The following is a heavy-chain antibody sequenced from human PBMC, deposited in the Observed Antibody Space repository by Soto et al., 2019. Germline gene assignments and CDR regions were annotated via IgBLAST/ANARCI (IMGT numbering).Heavy chain of an antibody. V-gene: IGHV3-23*01. CDR3: AKDETPNWNYGPSRPPGY. Sequence: PGGSLRLSCAASGFTFSSYAMSWVRQAPGKGLEWVSAISGSGGSTYYADSVKGRFTISRDNSKNTLYLQMNSLRAEDTAVYYCAKDETPNWNYGPSRPPGYWGQGTLVTVSS. CDR2: ISGSGGST. J-gene: IGHJ4*02. CDR1: GFTFSSYA. D-gene: IGHD1-7*01.